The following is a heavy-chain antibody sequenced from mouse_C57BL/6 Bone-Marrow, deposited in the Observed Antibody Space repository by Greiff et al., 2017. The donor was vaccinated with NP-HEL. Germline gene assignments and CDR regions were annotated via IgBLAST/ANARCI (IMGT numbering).Heavy chain of an antibody. CDR2: IWGDGST. J-gene: IGHJ3*01. Sequence: VMLVESGPGLVAPSQSLSITCTVSGFSLTSYGVSWVRQPPGKGLEWLGVIWGDGSTNYHSALISRLSITKDNSQSQVFLKLNSLLTDDTATYYCAEQVYGRAWFAYWGQGTLVTVSA. CDR3: AEQVYGRAWFAY. CDR1: GFSLTSYG. D-gene: IGHD1-1*02. V-gene: IGHV2-3*01.